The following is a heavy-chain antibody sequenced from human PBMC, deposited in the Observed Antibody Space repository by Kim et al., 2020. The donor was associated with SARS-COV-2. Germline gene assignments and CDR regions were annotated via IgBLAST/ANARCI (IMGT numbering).Heavy chain of an antibody. J-gene: IGHJ5*02. CDR1: GGSISSSSYY. CDR2: IYYSGST. V-gene: IGHV4-39*01. Sequence: SETLSLTCTVSGGSISSSSYYWGWIRQPPGKGLEWIGSIYYSGSTYYNPSLKSRVTISVDTSKNQFSLKLSSVTAADTAVYYCARHGRSMVRGVIITPPNWFDPWGQGTLVTVSS. D-gene: IGHD3-10*01. CDR3: ARHGRSMVRGVIITPPNWFDP.